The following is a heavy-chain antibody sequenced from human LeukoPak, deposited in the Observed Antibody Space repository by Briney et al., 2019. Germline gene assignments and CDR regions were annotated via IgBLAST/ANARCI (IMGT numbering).Heavy chain of an antibody. CDR1: GINFRSSG. D-gene: IGHD6-13*01. Sequence: GGSLRLSCAASGINFRSSGVHWVRQAPGKGLEWVTFIQNDGSDKYYAASVKGRFTISRDSSKNTVYLHMASLRADDTALYYCAREGGRAVPGRFDQWGQGTLVTVSS. CDR2: IQNDGSDK. V-gene: IGHV3-30*02. J-gene: IGHJ4*02. CDR3: AREGGRAVPGRFDQ.